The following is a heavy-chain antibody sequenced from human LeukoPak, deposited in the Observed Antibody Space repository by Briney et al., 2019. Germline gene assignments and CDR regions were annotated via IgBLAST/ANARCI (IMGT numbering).Heavy chain of an antibody. V-gene: IGHV3-49*04. Sequence: PGRSLRLSCTASGFTFGDYAMSWVRQAPGKGLEWVGFIRSKAYGGTTEYAASVKGRFTMSRDDSKSIAYLQMNSLKTEDTAVYYCTRRCSSTSCSSYWYFDLWGRGTLVTVSS. CDR3: TRRCSSTSCSSYWYFDL. D-gene: IGHD2-2*01. CDR1: GFTFGDYA. J-gene: IGHJ2*01. CDR2: IRSKAYGGTT.